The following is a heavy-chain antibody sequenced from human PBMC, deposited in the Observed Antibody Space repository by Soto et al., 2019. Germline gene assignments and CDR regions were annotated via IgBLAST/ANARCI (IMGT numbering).Heavy chain of an antibody. CDR3: AREAST. CDR2: IYYSGTT. Sequence: QVQLQESGPGLVKPAQTLSLTCTVSGGSISSGGYYWNWIRQHPGKGLEWMVYIYYSGTTYYNPAPKSGVTTPGHTSKHHFSLKLSSVTAADTAVYYCAREASTWGQGTVVTVSS. J-gene: IGHJ4*02. V-gene: IGHV4-31*03. CDR1: GGSISSGGYY.